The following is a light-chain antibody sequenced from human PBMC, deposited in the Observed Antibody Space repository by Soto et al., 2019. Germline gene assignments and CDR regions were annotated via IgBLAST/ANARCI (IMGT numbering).Light chain of an antibody. CDR2: AAS. V-gene: IGKV1-8*01. J-gene: IGKJ1*01. CDR3: QQYYNYPRT. Sequence: AIRMTQSPSSFSASTGDRVTITCRASQGISSYLAWYQQKPGKAPKLLIHAASTLQSGVPSRFSASGSGTDFTLTISCLQSEDFATYYCQQYYNYPRTFGQGTKVEIK. CDR1: QGISSY.